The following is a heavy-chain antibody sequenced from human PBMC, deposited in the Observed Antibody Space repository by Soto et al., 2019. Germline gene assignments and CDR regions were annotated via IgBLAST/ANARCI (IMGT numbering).Heavy chain of an antibody. CDR2: IRRKANSYTT. V-gene: IGHV3-72*01. Sequence: EVQLVESGGGLVQPGGSLRLSCAASGLIFSDYHMDWVRQAPGKGLEWVGRIRRKANSYTTEYAASVKGRFTVSRDDSRKSLYLQMNSLKTEDTAVYYCAMLGGWSGGSTDMDVWGQGTTVTVSS. CDR1: GLIFSDYH. CDR3: AMLGGWSGGSTDMDV. J-gene: IGHJ6*02. D-gene: IGHD6-19*01.